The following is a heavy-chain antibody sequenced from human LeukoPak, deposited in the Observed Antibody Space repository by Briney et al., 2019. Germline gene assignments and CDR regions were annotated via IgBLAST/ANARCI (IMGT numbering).Heavy chain of an antibody. CDR3: ARGIAAAGTGGVFDY. D-gene: IGHD6-13*01. J-gene: IGHJ4*02. Sequence: PSETLSLTCTVSGGSISSSSYYWGWIRQPPGKGLEWIGSIYYSGSTYYNPSLKSRVTITVDTSKNQFSLKLSSVTAADTAVYYCARGIAAAGTGGVFDYWGQGTLVTVSS. CDR1: GGSISSSSYY. CDR2: IYYSGST. V-gene: IGHV4-39*01.